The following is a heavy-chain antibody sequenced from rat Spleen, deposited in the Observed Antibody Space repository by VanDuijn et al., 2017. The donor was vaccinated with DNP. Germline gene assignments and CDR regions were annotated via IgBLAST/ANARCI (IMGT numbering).Heavy chain of an antibody. Sequence: QVQLKESGPGLVQPSQTLSLTCTVSGFSLTSYGVSWVRQAPGRGLEWIGAIYSGGSTTYNSALKSRLSISRDTSKSQVCLKMNSVQTEDTAMYFCARALATVAPTGAMDAWGQGTSVTVSS. J-gene: IGHJ4*01. CDR2: IYSGGST. CDR1: GFSLTSYG. D-gene: IGHD3-1*01. CDR3: ARALATVAPTGAMDA. V-gene: IGHV2S8*01.